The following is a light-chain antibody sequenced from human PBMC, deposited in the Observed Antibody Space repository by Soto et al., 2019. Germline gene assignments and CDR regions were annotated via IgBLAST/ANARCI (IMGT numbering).Light chain of an antibody. Sequence: DIVMTQSPDSLAVSVGERATINCKSSQSVLYSSNNKNYLAWYQQKPGQPPKVLIYWASTRESGVPDRFSGRGSGTDFALTISSLQAEDVAVYYCQQYYSTPPWTFGQGTKVEIK. CDR3: QQYYSTPPWT. J-gene: IGKJ1*01. CDR2: WAS. CDR1: QSVLYSSNNKNY. V-gene: IGKV4-1*01.